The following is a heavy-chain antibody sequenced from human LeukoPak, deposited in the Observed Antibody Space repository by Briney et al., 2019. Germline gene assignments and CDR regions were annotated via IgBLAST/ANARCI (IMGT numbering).Heavy chain of an antibody. D-gene: IGHD4-23*01. CDR2: IKQDGSEK. V-gene: IGHV3-7*03. CDR1: GFTFSSYW. J-gene: IGHJ4*02. Sequence: GGSLRLSCAASGFTFSSYWMSWVRQAPGKGLEWVANIKQDGSEKYYVDSVKGRFTISRDNAKNSLYLQMSSLKASDTAMYYCARLINRARLRWPQNFDYWGQGTLVTVSS. CDR3: ARLINRARLRWPQNFDY.